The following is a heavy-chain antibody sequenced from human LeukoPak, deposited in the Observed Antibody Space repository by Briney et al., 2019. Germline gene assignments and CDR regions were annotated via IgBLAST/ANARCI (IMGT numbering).Heavy chain of an antibody. Sequence: SETLSLTCSVSGASIGSFYWSWIRQPAGKGLEWIGRLYKGGDTNYSPSLGSRVTVSADTAKNQFSLIVSSVTAADTAMYYCARGLAPTAEGFYALDIWGHGTMVTVSS. D-gene: IGHD2-21*02. CDR3: ARGLAPTAEGFYALDI. CDR2: LYKGGDT. V-gene: IGHV4-4*07. J-gene: IGHJ3*02. CDR1: GASIGSFY.